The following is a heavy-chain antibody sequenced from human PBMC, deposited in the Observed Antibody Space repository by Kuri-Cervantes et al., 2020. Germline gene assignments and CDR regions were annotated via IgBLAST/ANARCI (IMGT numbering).Heavy chain of an antibody. D-gene: IGHD3-22*01. V-gene: IGHV3-23*01. CDR2: ISGSGGST. CDR3: AKGWYYDSASYFDY. Sequence: GESLKISCAVSGFTFSSYAMTWVRQAPGKGLEWVSAISGSGGSTYHADSVKGRFIISRDNIKKTLYLQMNSLRAEDTAVYYCAKGWYYDSASYFDYWGQGTLVTVSS. CDR1: GFTFSSYA. J-gene: IGHJ4*02.